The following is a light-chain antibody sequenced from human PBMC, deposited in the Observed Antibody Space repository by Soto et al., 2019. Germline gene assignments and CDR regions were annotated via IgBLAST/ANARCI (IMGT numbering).Light chain of an antibody. CDR3: CSYAGSSTLV. J-gene: IGLJ2*01. V-gene: IGLV2-23*01. CDR1: SSDVGTYNL. Sequence: QSALTQPASVSGSPGQSITISCTGTSSDVGTYNLVSWYQRHLGRAPQLVIYEGTRRPSGVSNRVSGSKSGNTASLTISGLQAEDEADYFCCSYAGSSTLVFGGGTKLTVL. CDR2: EGT.